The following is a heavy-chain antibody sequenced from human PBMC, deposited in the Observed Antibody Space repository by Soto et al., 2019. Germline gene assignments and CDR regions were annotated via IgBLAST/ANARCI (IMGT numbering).Heavy chain of an antibody. V-gene: IGHV4-30-4*01. CDR1: GDSISNGYYT. CDR2: IYNSVNT. Sequence: QVQLQDSGPGLVEPSQTLSLTCTVSGDSISNGYYTWSWIRQPPGKDLEWIGHIYNSVNTYSNPSLKSRVTISADTSKNQFSLKLSSVTAADTAVYYCARGPSGDKVDYWGQGTLVTVSS. CDR3: ARGPSGDKVDY. D-gene: IGHD3-10*01. J-gene: IGHJ4*02.